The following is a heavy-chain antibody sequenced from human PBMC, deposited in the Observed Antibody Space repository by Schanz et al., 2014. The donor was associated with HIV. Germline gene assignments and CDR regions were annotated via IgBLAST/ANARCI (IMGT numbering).Heavy chain of an antibody. CDR2: MWYDGSNK. Sequence: LLESGGGLVQPGRSLRLSCAASGFTFSSYGLHWVRQAPGKGLEWVAVMWYDGSNKYYADSVKGRFTISRDNPKNTLYLQMNSLRAEDTAIYYCARSPDWAGTDAFDIWGQGTMVTVSS. D-gene: IGHD6-19*01. CDR3: ARSPDWAGTDAFDI. J-gene: IGHJ3*02. V-gene: IGHV3-33*01. CDR1: GFTFSSYG.